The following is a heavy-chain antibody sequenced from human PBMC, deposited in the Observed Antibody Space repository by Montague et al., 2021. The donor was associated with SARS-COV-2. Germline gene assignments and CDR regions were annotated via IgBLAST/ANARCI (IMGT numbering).Heavy chain of an antibody. J-gene: IGHJ4*02. V-gene: IGHV4-34*01. CDR1: GGSFSGYY. CDR3: ARWDPQTLTLIGLRGKSASDY. Sequence: SETLSLTCAVYGGSFSGYYWTWIRQPPGKGLERIAEINHSGTTNYNFNPSLRSRVTISVDTSKSQFSLKLSSVTAADTGVYYCARWDPQTLTLIGLRGKSASDYWGQGTLVTVSS. D-gene: IGHD4-23*01. CDR2: INHSGTT.